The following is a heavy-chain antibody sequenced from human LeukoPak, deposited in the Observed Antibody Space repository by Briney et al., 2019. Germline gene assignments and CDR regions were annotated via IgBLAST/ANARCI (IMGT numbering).Heavy chain of an antibody. D-gene: IGHD3-22*01. Sequence: GGTLRLSCAASGFTFSSYGMSWVRQAPGKGLEWVSAISGSGDSTYYADSVKGRFTISRDNSKNTLYLQMNSLRAEDTAVYYCAKVGYYNDSSGYYLNYFDYWGQGTLVTVSS. J-gene: IGHJ4*02. CDR1: GFTFSSYG. CDR2: ISGSGDST. V-gene: IGHV3-23*01. CDR3: AKVGYYNDSSGYYLNYFDY.